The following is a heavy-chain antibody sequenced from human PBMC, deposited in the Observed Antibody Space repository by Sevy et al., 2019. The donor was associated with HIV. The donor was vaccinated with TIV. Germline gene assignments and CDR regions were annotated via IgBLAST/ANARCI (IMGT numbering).Heavy chain of an antibody. D-gene: IGHD3-22*01. CDR1: GYSVSDLS. Sequence: ASVKVSCKVSGYSVSDLSIHWVRQAPGKGLEWMGGYDPEDGETIYAQKFQGRVTMTEVTSTDTAYMELSSLRSEDTAVYYCATSPDYYDSSRDAFDIWGQGTMVTVSS. CDR3: ATSPDYYDSSRDAFDI. CDR2: YDPEDGET. V-gene: IGHV1-24*01. J-gene: IGHJ3*02.